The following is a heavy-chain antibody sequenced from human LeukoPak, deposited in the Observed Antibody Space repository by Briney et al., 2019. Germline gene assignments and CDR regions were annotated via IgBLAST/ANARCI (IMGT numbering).Heavy chain of an antibody. CDR1: GFTFSSYA. CDR3: AREGGYCSGGSCYDYFDY. CDR2: ISYDGSNK. V-gene: IGHV3-30-3*01. Sequence: PGVSLRLSCAASGFTFSSYAMHWVRQAPGKGLEWVAVISYDGSNKYYADSVKGRFTISRDNSKNTLYLQMNSLRAEDTAVYYCAREGGYCSGGSCYDYFDYWGQGTLVTVSS. D-gene: IGHD2-15*01. J-gene: IGHJ4*02.